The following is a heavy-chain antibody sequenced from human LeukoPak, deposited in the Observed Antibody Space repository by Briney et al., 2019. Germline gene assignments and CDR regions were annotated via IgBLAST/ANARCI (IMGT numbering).Heavy chain of an antibody. V-gene: IGHV3-48*01. Sequence: SGGSLRLSCAASGFTFSSYSMNWVRQAPGKGLEWVSYISSSSSTIYYADSVKGRFTISRDNAKNSLYLQMNSLRAEDTAVYYCARVSRRYYYDSRGYLGYWGQGTLVTVSS. CDR3: ARVSRRYYYDSRGYLGY. J-gene: IGHJ4*02. CDR1: GFTFSSYS. D-gene: IGHD3-22*01. CDR2: ISSSSSTI.